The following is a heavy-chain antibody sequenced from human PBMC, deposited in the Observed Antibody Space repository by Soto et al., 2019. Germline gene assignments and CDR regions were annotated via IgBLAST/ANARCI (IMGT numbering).Heavy chain of an antibody. J-gene: IGHJ6*02. Sequence: GASVKVSCKVSGYTLTELSMHWVRQAPGKGLEWKGGFDPEDGETIYAQKYQGRVNMTEETSTDTAYMELSSLRSEDTAVYYCATDSGTGYYYYGMDVWGQATTVTVSS. D-gene: IGHD3-9*01. CDR1: GYTLTELS. CDR3: ATDSGTGYYYYGMDV. V-gene: IGHV1-24*01. CDR2: FDPEDGET.